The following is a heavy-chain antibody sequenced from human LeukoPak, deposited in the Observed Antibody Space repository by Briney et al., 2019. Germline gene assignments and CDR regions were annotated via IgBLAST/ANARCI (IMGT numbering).Heavy chain of an antibody. CDR1: GGSISSYY. CDR2: IYYSGST. D-gene: IGHD6-6*01. CDR3: ARDRASIAASRGFDP. Sequence: TSETLSLTCTVSGGSISSYYWSWIRLPPGKGLEWIGYIYYSGSTNYNPSLKSRCTISVDTSKNKFSLTLSSVTAADTAVYYCARDRASIAASRGFDPWGQGTLVTVSS. V-gene: IGHV4-59*01. J-gene: IGHJ5*02.